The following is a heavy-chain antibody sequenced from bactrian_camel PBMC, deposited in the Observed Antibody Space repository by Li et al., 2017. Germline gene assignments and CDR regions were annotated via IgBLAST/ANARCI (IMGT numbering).Heavy chain of an antibody. CDR1: DFSAERYC. V-gene: IGHV3S63*01. D-gene: IGHD3*01. CDR3: AAVAEGRTVEGGVSLWTLFESGY. Sequence: HVQLVESGGGSEQAGGTLRLSCSASDFSAERYCLGWFRQAPGKEREGIARIWTGDDVANYADSVKGRFTTSRDNAGNTVYLQMNSLRPEDTAMYYCAAVAEGRTVEGGVSLWTLFESGYWGQATQVTVS. CDR2: IWTGDDVA. J-gene: IGHJ4*01.